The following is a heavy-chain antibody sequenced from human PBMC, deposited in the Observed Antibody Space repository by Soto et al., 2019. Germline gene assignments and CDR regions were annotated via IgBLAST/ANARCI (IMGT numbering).Heavy chain of an antibody. Sequence: PSETLSLTCTGSGGSVSSGSYYWSWIRQPPGKGLEWIGYIYYSGSTNYNPSLKSRVTISVDTSKNQFSLKLSSVTAADTAVYYCARDENWGRPDYWGQGTLVTVSS. J-gene: IGHJ4*02. V-gene: IGHV4-61*01. CDR1: GGSVSSGSYY. CDR2: IYYSGST. CDR3: ARDENWGRPDY. D-gene: IGHD7-27*01.